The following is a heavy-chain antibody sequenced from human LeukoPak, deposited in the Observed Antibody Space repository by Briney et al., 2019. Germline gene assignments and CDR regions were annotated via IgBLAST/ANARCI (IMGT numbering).Heavy chain of an antibody. J-gene: IGHJ3*02. CDR1: GGSISSYS. CDR2: IYYSGRT. D-gene: IGHD2-21*01. V-gene: IGHV4-59*08. CDR3: ARVGLWSEGHDAFDI. Sequence: WETLSLTCTVSGGSISSYSWSWIRQPPGKGLEWIVYIYYSGRTNYSPSLKIRVTITEDTSKTQFSLKLSSVAAADTAVYYCARVGLWSEGHDAFDIWGQGTMVTVSS.